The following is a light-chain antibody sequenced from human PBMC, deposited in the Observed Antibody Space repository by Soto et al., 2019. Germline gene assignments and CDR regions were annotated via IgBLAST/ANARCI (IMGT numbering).Light chain of an antibody. V-gene: IGKV3-20*01. J-gene: IGKJ1*01. CDR1: QSVTKS. CDR3: QQYGGSPRT. Sequence: EIVLTQSPGTLSLSPGERATLSCRASQSVTKSLAWYQQKPGQAPRLLIYGASSRATGIPDRFSGSGSGTDFTLTISRLAPEDFAVYYCQQYGGSPRTFGQGTKVE. CDR2: GAS.